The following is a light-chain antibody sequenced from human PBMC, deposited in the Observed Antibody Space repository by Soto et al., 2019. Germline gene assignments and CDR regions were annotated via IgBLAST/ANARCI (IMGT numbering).Light chain of an antibody. Sequence: QSALXQXASVSGSPGXSXTISXTGTSSXVGGYNYVSWYQQHPGKPPKLMIYDVSNRPSGVSNRFSGSKSGNTASLTISGLQAEDEADYYCSSYTSSSSYVFGTGTKVTVL. CDR1: SSXVGGYNY. CDR2: DVS. CDR3: SSYTSSSSYV. V-gene: IGLV2-14*01. J-gene: IGLJ1*01.